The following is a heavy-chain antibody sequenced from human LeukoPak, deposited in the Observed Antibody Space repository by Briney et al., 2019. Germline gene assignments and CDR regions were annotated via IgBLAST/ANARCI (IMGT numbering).Heavy chain of an antibody. CDR1: GGSISSSNW. D-gene: IGHD4-17*01. Sequence: SGTLSLTCAVSGGSISSSNWWSWVRQPPGKGLEWIGEIYHSGSTNYNPSLKSRVTISVDKSKNQFSLKLSSVTAADTAVYYCARVPPHDYGDYVGVYYFDYWGQGTLVTVSS. J-gene: IGHJ4*02. CDR3: ARVPPHDYGDYVGVYYFDY. V-gene: IGHV4-4*02. CDR2: IYHSGST.